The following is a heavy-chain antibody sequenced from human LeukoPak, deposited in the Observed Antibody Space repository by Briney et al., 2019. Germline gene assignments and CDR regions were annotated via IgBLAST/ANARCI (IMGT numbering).Heavy chain of an antibody. D-gene: IGHD3-10*01. Sequence: GGSLRLSCAASGITVSSNYMSWVRQAPGKGLEWVSIISSGGITYYADSVKGRFTISRDNSKNTLYLQMNSLRAEDTAVYYCAREARFGESYFDYWGQGTLVTVPS. CDR2: ISSGGIT. CDR1: GITVSSNY. CDR3: AREARFGESYFDY. J-gene: IGHJ4*02. V-gene: IGHV3-53*01.